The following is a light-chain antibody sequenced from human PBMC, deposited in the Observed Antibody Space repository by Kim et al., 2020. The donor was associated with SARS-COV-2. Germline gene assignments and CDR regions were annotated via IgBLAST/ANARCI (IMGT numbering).Light chain of an antibody. J-gene: IGKJ2*01. CDR1: QSVTSSY. CDR3: QQYGSSRYT. Sequence: EIVLTQSPGTLSLSPGERANLSCRASQSVTSSYLAWYQQRPGQAPRLLIYSASSRAPGIPDRFSGSGSGTDFSLTISRLEPEDFAMYYCQQYGSSRYTFGQGTKLEI. V-gene: IGKV3-20*01. CDR2: SAS.